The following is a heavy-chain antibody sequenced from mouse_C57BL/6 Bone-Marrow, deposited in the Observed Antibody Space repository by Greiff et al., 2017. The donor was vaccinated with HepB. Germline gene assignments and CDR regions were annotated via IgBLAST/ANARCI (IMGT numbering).Heavy chain of an antibody. CDR3: ARGVVADYWYFDV. CDR1: GYTFTNYW. V-gene: IGHV1-63*01. J-gene: IGHJ1*03. Sequence: QVQLQQSGAELVRPGPSVKMSCKASGYTFTNYWIGWAKQRPGHGLEWIGDIYPGGGYTNYNEKFKGKATLTADKSSSTAYMQFSSLTSEDSAIYYCARGVVADYWYFDVWGTGTTVTVSS. CDR2: IYPGGGYT. D-gene: IGHD1-1*01.